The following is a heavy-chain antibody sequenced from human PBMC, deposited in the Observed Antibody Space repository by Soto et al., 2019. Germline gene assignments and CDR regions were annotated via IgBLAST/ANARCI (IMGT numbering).Heavy chain of an antibody. Sequence: QVQLVQSGAEVKKPGASVKVSCKASGYTFSTYGFSWVRQAPGQGLEWMGWIGAYNDDTNYAQNFQGRVTMTTDTSTTTSYMELRNLRSDDTAVYFCARDWRWAEGFDPWGQGTLVTVSS. J-gene: IGHJ5*02. CDR3: ARDWRWAEGFDP. CDR2: IGAYNDDT. D-gene: IGHD3-3*01. V-gene: IGHV1-18*01. CDR1: GYTFSTYG.